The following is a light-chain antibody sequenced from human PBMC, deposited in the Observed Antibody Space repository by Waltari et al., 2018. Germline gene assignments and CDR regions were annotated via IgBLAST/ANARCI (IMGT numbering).Light chain of an antibody. CDR3: QTGGHGTWV. CDR1: SGHSSNI. J-gene: IGLJ3*02. Sequence: QLVLTQSPSASASLGASVRLTCTLDSGHSSNIIAWHQQQPEKGPGYLMKVNSDGSHRTGDVIPDRFSGAGSGAERYLTISSVQSEDEADYYCQTGGHGTWVFGGGTKLTVL. V-gene: IGLV4-69*01. CDR2: VNSDGSH.